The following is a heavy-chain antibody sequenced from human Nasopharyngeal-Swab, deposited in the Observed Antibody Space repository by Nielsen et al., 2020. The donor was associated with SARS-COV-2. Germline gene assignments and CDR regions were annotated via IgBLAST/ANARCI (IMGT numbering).Heavy chain of an antibody. CDR2: INDRGSG. Sequence: GSLRLSCAVFGGTLNGFYWKWIRQTPGKGLEWIGEINDRGSGNYNPSLRSRVTISAGTSNIQFSLKLNSVTAADTAVYYCARGQDAYYYMDVWGEGTTVTVSS. CDR1: GGTLNGFY. D-gene: IGHD2-15*01. J-gene: IGHJ6*03. V-gene: IGHV4-34*01. CDR3: ARGQDAYYYMDV.